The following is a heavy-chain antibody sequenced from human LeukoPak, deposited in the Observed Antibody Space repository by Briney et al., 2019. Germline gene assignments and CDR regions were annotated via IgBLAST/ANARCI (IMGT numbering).Heavy chain of an antibody. V-gene: IGHV3-33*01. CDR2: IWYDGSSK. CDR1: GFIFSAYG. Sequence: PGGSLRLSCAASGFIFSAYGMHWVRQAPGKGLEWLAVIWYDGSSKYYADSVKGRFTISRDNSKTTLYMQMNNLRVEDTAVYFCARDNRYTGNYLDAFDIWGQGTMVTVSP. J-gene: IGHJ3*02. D-gene: IGHD3-16*02. CDR3: ARDNRYTGNYLDAFDI.